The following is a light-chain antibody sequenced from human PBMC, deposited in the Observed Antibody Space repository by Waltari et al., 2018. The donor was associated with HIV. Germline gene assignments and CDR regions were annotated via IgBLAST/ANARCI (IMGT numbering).Light chain of an antibody. J-gene: IGKJ4*01. Sequence: EIVMTQSPATLSVSPGERATLSCRASQNISSNLAWYQQKPGQAPRLLIYSASTRATAIPARFSGSGSGTEFTLTISGLQSEDFAVYFCQQCNNWLLTFGGGTKVEIK. V-gene: IGKV3-15*01. CDR1: QNISSN. CDR2: SAS. CDR3: QQCNNWLLT.